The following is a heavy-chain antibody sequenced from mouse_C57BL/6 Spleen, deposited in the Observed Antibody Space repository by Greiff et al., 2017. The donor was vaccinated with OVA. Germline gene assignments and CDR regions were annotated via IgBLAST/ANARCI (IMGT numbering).Heavy chain of an antibody. Sequence: VQLQQSGAELVRPGASVKLSCKASGYTFTDYYINWVKQRPGQGLEWIARIYPGSGNTYYNEKFKGKATLTAEKSSSTAYMQLSSLTSEDSAVYFCARNYGYFDYWGQGTTLTVSS. CDR2: IYPGSGNT. CDR3: ARNYGYFDY. V-gene: IGHV1-76*01. D-gene: IGHD1-1*02. CDR1: GYTFTDYY. J-gene: IGHJ2*01.